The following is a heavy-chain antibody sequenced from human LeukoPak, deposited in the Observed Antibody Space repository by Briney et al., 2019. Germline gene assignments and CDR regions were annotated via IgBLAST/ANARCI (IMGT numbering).Heavy chain of an antibody. J-gene: IGHJ5*02. CDR3: AKDGTAVAGPEYNWFDP. CDR1: GLTVSSYG. V-gene: IGHV3-23*01. CDR2: ISGSGGRT. D-gene: IGHD6-19*01. Sequence: GRSLRLSCAASGLTVSSYGMSSVRQAPREGLGWVSAISGSGGRTYYADSVEGRFTISRDNSKNTLYLQMNSLRAEDTAVYYCAKDGTAVAGPEYNWFDPWGQGTLVTVSS.